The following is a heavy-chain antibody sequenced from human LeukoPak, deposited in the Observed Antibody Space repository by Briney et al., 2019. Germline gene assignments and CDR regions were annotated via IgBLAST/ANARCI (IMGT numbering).Heavy chain of an antibody. Sequence: PGGSLRLSCAASGFTFSSYGMHWVRQAPGKGLEWVAVIWYDGSNKYYADSVKGRFTISRDNSKNTLYLQMNSLRAEDTAVYYCARADWENPTLVYYWGQGTLVTVSS. CDR3: ARADWENPTLVYY. CDR1: GFTFSSYG. V-gene: IGHV3-33*01. D-gene: IGHD3/OR15-3a*01. CDR2: IWYDGSNK. J-gene: IGHJ4*02.